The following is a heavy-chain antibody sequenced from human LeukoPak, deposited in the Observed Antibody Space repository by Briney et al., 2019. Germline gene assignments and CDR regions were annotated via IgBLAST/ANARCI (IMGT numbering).Heavy chain of an antibody. D-gene: IGHD3-10*01. CDR2: INQDGTEK. CDR3: VKVAKYYYGSETYYFFEH. CDR1: GFTFTTYW. J-gene: IGHJ4*02. Sequence: PGGSLRLSCAASGFTFTTYWMSRVRQLPGKGLEWVANINQDGTEKYYVDSVKGRFTISRDNAKNSLDLQMNSLRVEDTGIYYCVKVAKYYYGSETYYFFEHWGQGTPVTASS. V-gene: IGHV3-7*01.